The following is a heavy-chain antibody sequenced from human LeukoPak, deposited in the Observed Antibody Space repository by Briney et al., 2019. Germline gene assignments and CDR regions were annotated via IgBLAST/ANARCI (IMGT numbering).Heavy chain of an antibody. CDR1: GFTFSSYG. J-gene: IGHJ5*02. D-gene: IGHD2/OR15-2a*01. CDR2: IRYDGSNK. V-gene: IGHV3-30*02. CDR3: AKDVIPPHMKHDWFDP. Sequence: GGSLRLSCAASGFTFSSYGMHWVRQAPGKGLEWVAFIRYDGSNKYYADSVKGRFTISRDNSKNTLYLQMNSLRAEDTAVYYCAKDVIPPHMKHDWFDPWGQGTLVTVSS.